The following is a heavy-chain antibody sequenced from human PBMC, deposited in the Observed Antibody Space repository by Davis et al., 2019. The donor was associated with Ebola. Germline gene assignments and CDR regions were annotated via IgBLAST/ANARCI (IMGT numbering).Heavy chain of an antibody. Sequence: MPSETLSLTCAVYGGSFSGYYWSWIRQPPGKGLEWIGEINHSGSTNYNPSLKSRVTISVDTSKNQFSLKLTSVTAADTAVYYCARGSVIGSTSWYYNYWGQGTLVTVSP. CDR1: GGSFSGYY. J-gene: IGHJ4*02. V-gene: IGHV4-34*01. CDR2: INHSGST. D-gene: IGHD2-2*01. CDR3: ARGSVIGSTSWYYNY.